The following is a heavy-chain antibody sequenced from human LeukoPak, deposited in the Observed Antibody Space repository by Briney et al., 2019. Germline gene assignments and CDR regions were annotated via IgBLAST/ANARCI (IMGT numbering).Heavy chain of an antibody. V-gene: IGHV4-39*01. J-gene: IGHJ4*02. Sequence: SETLSLTCPVSGGSISSSSYYWGWIRQPPGKGLEWIGSFYSSGSAYYNPSLKSRVTISVDTSNNQFSLKLSSVTAADTAVYYCARRLRSGNYGGEGYWGQGTLVTVSS. D-gene: IGHD1-26*01. CDR3: ARRLRSGNYGGEGY. CDR2: FYSSGSA. CDR1: GGSISSSSYY.